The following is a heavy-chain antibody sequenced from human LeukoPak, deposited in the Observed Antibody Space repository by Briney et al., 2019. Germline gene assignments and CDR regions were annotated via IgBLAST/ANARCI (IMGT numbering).Heavy chain of an antibody. CDR1: GFIFSSYW. D-gene: IGHD1-14*01. CDR2: IKQDGSEK. V-gene: IGHV3-7*01. CDR3: ARENHAASFDY. J-gene: IGHJ4*02. Sequence: GGSLRLSCEASGFIFSSYWMSWVRQAPGKGLEWVANIKQDGSEKYYVDSVKGRFTISRDNAKNSLYLQMNSLRAEDTAVYYCARENHAASFDYWGQGTLVTVSS.